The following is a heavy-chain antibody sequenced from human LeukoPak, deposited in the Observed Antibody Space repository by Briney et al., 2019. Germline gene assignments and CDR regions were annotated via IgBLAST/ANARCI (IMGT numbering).Heavy chain of an antibody. V-gene: IGHV1-46*01. J-gene: IGHJ6*02. CDR2: INPSGGST. CDR3: ARDPRITMVRGVIGGPFWKPDYGMAV. D-gene: IGHD3-10*01. Sequence: ASVKVSCKASGYTFTSYYMHWVRQAPGQGLEWMGIINPSGGSTSYAQKFQGRVTMTRDTSTSTVYMELSSLRSEDTAVYYCARDPRITMVRGVIGGPFWKPDYGMAVWGQGTTVTVSS. CDR1: GYTFTSYY.